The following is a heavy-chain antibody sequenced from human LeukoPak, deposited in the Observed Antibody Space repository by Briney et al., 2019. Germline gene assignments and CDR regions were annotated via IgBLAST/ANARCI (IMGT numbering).Heavy chain of an antibody. CDR3: AREVAFGVVISAWWFDP. V-gene: IGHV3-48*01. Sequence: GGSLRLXCAASGFTFSSYSMNWVRRAPGKGLEWVSYISSSSSTIYYADSVKGRFTISRDNAKNSLYLQMNSLRAEDTAVYYCAREVAFGVVISAWWFDPWGQGTLVTVSS. CDR1: GFTFSSYS. CDR2: ISSSSSTI. D-gene: IGHD3-3*01. J-gene: IGHJ5*02.